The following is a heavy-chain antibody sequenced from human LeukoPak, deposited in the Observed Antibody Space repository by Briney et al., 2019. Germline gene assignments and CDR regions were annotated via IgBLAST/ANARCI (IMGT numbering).Heavy chain of an antibody. Sequence: GGSLRLSCAASGFTFSSYAMSWVRQAPGKGLEWVSAISGSGGSTSYAQKFQGRVTMTRDTSTSTVYMELSSLRSEDTAVYYCARDPVSDDSSGYYPDYWGQGTLVTVSS. D-gene: IGHD3-22*01. CDR1: GFTFSSYA. CDR2: ISGSGGST. J-gene: IGHJ4*02. V-gene: IGHV3-23*01. CDR3: ARDPVSDDSSGYYPDY.